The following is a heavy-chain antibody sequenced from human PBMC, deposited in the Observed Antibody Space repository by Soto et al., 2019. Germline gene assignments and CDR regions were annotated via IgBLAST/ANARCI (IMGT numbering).Heavy chain of an antibody. V-gene: IGHV3-7*04. Sequence: GSLRLSCAASGFTFSSYWMSWVRQAPGKGLEWVANIKQDGSEKYYVYSVKGRFTISRDNAKNSLYLQMNSLRAEDTAVYYCARFYYDSSGYLPSPYYYYYGMDVWGQGTTVTVSS. CDR1: GFTFSSYW. CDR2: IKQDGSEK. D-gene: IGHD3-22*01. J-gene: IGHJ6*02. CDR3: ARFYYDSSGYLPSPYYYYYGMDV.